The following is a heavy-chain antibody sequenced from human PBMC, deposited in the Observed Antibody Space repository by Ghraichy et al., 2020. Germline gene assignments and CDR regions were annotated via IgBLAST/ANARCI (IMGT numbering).Heavy chain of an antibody. D-gene: IGHD6-6*01. V-gene: IGHV1-46*01. CDR2: INPSGGGT. CDR3: ARDFGAVRQGSYYFDY. Sequence: ASVKVSCKASGYTFTTYHMHWVRQAPGQGLEWMGIINPSGGGTNYAQKFQGRVTMTRDTSTSTVYMELSSLRSEDTAVYYCARDFGAVRQGSYYFDYWGQGTLVTVSS. CDR1: GYTFTTYH. J-gene: IGHJ4*02.